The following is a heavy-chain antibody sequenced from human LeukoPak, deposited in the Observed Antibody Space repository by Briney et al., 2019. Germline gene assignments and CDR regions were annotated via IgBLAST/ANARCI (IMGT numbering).Heavy chain of an antibody. J-gene: IGHJ4*02. CDR1: GYTFTGYY. V-gene: IGHV1-2*02. D-gene: IGHD2-15*01. Sequence: GASVKVSCKASGYTFTGYYMHWVRQAPGQGLEWMGWINPNSGGTNYAQKFQGRVTMTRDTSISTAYMELSRLRSDDTAVYYCARDNGDRYCSGGSCLAPHWGQGTLVTVSS. CDR2: INPNSGGT. CDR3: ARDNGDRYCSGGSCLAPH.